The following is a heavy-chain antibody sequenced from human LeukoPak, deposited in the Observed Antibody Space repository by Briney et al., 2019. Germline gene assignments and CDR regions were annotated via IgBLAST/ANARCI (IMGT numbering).Heavy chain of an antibody. CDR1: GGSIRSYY. Sequence: PSETLSLTCTVSGGSIRSYYWSWIRQPPGKGLEWIGYIYTSGSSNNNPSLKSRVTISVDTSKNQFSLKLTSVTAADTAVYYCARCPYDYAADVWGKGTTVTVSS. CDR3: ARCPYDYAADV. CDR2: IYTSGSS. J-gene: IGHJ6*04. V-gene: IGHV4-4*09. D-gene: IGHD4/OR15-4a*01.